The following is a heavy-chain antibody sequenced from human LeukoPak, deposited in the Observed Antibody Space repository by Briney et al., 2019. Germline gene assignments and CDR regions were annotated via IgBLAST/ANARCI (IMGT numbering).Heavy chain of an antibody. D-gene: IGHD3-16*01. Sequence: GGSLRLSCAASGFSFSTYGMHWVRQAPGKGLEWLALIWHDGSNKYYADSVKSRFTISRDNSKNTLYLQLNNLRAEDTGVYYCAGDTPPGGDYYFEYWGQGTLVTVSS. V-gene: IGHV3-33*01. CDR2: IWHDGSNK. CDR3: AGDTPPGGDYYFEY. J-gene: IGHJ4*02. CDR1: GFSFSTYG.